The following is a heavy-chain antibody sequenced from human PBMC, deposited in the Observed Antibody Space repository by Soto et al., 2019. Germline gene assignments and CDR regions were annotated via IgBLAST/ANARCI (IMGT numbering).Heavy chain of an antibody. CDR1: GYTFTGYY. Sequence: ASVKVSRKASGYTFTGYYMHWVRQAPGQGLEWMGWINPNSGGTNYAQKFQGRVTMTRDTSISTAYMGLSRLRSDDTAVYYCARQGSSRYDFWSGYPYYFDYWGQGTLVTVSS. D-gene: IGHD3-3*01. CDR3: ARQGSSRYDFWSGYPYYFDY. CDR2: INPNSGGT. J-gene: IGHJ4*02. V-gene: IGHV1-2*02.